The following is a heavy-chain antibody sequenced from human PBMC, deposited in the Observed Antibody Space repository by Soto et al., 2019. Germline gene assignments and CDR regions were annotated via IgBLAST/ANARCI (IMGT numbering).Heavy chain of an antibody. J-gene: IGHJ4*02. CDR1: GGSISSSSYY. Sequence: SETLSLTCTVSGGSISSSSYYWGWIRQPPGKGLEWIGSIYYSGSTYYNPSLKSRVTISVDTSKNQFSLKLSSVTAADTAVYYCARHPDGGHDFWSGYFYYFDYWGQGTLVTVSS. CDR2: IYYSGST. V-gene: IGHV4-39*01. D-gene: IGHD3-3*01. CDR3: ARHPDGGHDFWSGYFYYFDY.